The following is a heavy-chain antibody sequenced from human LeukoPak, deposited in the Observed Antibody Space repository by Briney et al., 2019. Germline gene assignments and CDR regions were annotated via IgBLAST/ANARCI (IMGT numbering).Heavy chain of an antibody. CDR3: AKSAYYDDSGYYVDY. Sequence: PGGSLRLSCAVSGLTFSGYAMSWVRQAPGKGLEWVSLMSAHADTTYYTDSLRCRSTISRDNSQKTVYLQMNSLRADDTAVYYCAKSAYYDDSGYYVDYWGQGTLVTVSS. CDR2: MSAHADTT. D-gene: IGHD3-22*01. V-gene: IGHV3-23*01. CDR1: GLTFSGYA. J-gene: IGHJ4*02.